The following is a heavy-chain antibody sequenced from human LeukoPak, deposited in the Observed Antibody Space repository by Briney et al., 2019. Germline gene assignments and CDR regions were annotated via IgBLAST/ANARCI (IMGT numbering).Heavy chain of an antibody. CDR2: ISHSGGTT. CDR3: ARFNPGFDAFDI. J-gene: IGHJ3*02. V-gene: IGHV3-23*01. CDR1: GFTFSNYA. D-gene: IGHD3-3*01. Sequence: GGSLRLSCAASGFTFSNYAMSWVRQAPGKGLEWVSAISHSGGTTYYADSVKGRFTISRDNSKNTLYLQMNSLRAEDTAVYYCARFNPGFDAFDIWGQGTMVTVSS.